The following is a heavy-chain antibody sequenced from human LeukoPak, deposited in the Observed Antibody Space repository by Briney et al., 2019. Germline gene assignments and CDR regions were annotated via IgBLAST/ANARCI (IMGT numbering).Heavy chain of an antibody. Sequence: ASVKVSCKASGYTFIGYYIHWVRQAPGQGLEWMGWINPNSGGTNYAQKFQGRVTMTRDTSISTAYMELSRLRSDDTAVYYCASMKEAYNWNYIDYWGQGTLVTVSS. CDR2: INPNSGGT. V-gene: IGHV1-2*02. J-gene: IGHJ4*02. CDR1: GYTFIGYY. CDR3: ASMKEAYNWNYIDY. D-gene: IGHD1-20*01.